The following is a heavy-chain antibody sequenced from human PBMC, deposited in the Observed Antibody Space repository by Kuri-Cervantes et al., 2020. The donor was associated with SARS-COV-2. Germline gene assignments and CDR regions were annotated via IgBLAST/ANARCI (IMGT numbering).Heavy chain of an antibody. D-gene: IGHD3-9*01. CDR1: GGSISSSSYY. CDR2: IYYSGST. J-gene: IGHJ6*02. CDR3: ARQVDYDILTYYGMDV. V-gene: IGHV4-39*01. Sequence: GSLRLSCTVSGGSISSSSYYRGRIRQPPGKGLEWIGSIYYSGSTYYNPSLKSRVTISVDTSKNQFSLKLSSVTAADTAVYYCARQVDYDILTYYGMDVWGQGTTVTVSS.